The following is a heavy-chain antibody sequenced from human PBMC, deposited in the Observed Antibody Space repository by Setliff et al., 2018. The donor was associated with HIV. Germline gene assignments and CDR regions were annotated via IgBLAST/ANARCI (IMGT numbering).Heavy chain of an antibody. Sequence: ASVKVSCKTSGYTFTNYYAISWVRQAPGQGLEWMGWISAYNGNTNYAQKFQGRVTMTRDTSISTAYMELSRLRSDDTAVYYCARDYYDSSGYIFFPGLPDYWGQGTLVTVSS. CDR2: ISAYNGNT. V-gene: IGHV1-2*02. CDR1: GYTFTNYY. CDR3: ARDYYDSSGYIFFPGLPDY. J-gene: IGHJ4*02. D-gene: IGHD3-22*01.